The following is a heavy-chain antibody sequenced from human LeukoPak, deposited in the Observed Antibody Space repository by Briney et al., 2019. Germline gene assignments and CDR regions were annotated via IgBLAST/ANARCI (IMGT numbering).Heavy chain of an antibody. Sequence: SETLSLTCAVNGGSFSGYSWSWIRQPPGRGLEWIGEINHSGSTNYNPFLKSRVTISVDTSNKQFSLKLSSVTAADTAVYYCARGVRIAVAHPHLDYWGLGSLVTVSS. CDR2: INHSGST. CDR3: ARGVRIAVAHPHLDY. J-gene: IGHJ4*02. V-gene: IGHV4-34*01. D-gene: IGHD6-19*01. CDR1: GGSFSGYS.